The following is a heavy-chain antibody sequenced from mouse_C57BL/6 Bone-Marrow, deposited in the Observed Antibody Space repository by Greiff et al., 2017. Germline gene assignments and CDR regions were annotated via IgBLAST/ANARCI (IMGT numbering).Heavy chain of an antibody. CDR1: GYTFTDYN. CDR3: AREGVTTVVAHWYFDV. J-gene: IGHJ1*03. CDR2: INPNNGGT. V-gene: IGHV1-18*01. Sequence: EVQLVESGPELVKPGASVKIPCKASGYTFTDYNMDWVKQSHGKSLEWIGDINPNNGGTIYNQKFKGKDTLTVDKSSSTAYMELRSLTSEDTAVYYCAREGVTTVVAHWYFDVWGTGTTVTVSS. D-gene: IGHD1-1*01.